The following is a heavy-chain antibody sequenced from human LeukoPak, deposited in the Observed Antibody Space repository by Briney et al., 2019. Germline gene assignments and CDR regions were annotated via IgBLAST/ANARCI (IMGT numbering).Heavy chain of an antibody. V-gene: IGHV3-13*01. CDR1: GFTFSSYD. CDR3: ARVYGNNIGEDFGLDV. D-gene: IGHD3-10*01. CDR2: IDTAGDT. Sequence: GGSLRLSCAASGFTFSSYDMHWVRQATGKGLEWVSGIDTAGDTYYLDSVKGRFTISRENAKNSLSLQMNSLRAGDTAVYYCARVYGNNIGEDFGLDVWGQGTTVTVSS. J-gene: IGHJ6*02.